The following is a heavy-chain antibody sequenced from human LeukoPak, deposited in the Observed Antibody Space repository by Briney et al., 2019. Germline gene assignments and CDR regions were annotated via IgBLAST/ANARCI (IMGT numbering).Heavy chain of an antibody. CDR2: IYYSGST. Sequence: SETLSLTCTVSGGSISSYYWSWIRQPPGKGLEWIGYIYYSGSTNYNPSLKSRVTISVDTSKNQFSLKLSSVTAADTAVYYCARDPYSSGWYVRAFDIWGQGTMVTVSS. CDR3: ARDPYSSGWYVRAFDI. CDR1: GGSISSYY. V-gene: IGHV4-59*12. D-gene: IGHD6-19*01. J-gene: IGHJ3*02.